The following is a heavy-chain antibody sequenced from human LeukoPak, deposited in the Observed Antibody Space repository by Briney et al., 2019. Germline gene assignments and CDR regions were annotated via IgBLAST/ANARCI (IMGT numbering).Heavy chain of an antibody. Sequence: ASVSVSYTPSDYTFTSYYMHWVRRAPGQGGEGRAIINPSSGYTTYAQKFQGRVTMTRDTSTSTVYMELSSLRSEDTAVYYCGRAQGDSGTYPPSDYWGQGTLVTVSS. CDR3: GRAQGDSGTYPPSDY. CDR1: DYTFTSYY. V-gene: IGHV1-46*01. CDR2: INPSSGYT. J-gene: IGHJ4*02. D-gene: IGHD1-26*01.